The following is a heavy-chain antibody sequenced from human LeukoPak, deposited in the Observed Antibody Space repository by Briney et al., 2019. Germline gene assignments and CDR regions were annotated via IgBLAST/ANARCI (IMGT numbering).Heavy chain of an antibody. CDR1: GFTFSNYN. CDR2: ITLSSSTK. CDR3: AREPTYTSSWHTSYDH. Sequence: PGGSLRLSCAASGFTFSNYNMNWVRQAPGKGLEWVSYITLSSSTKYYADSVKGRFTISRDNAKNSLYLQMNSLRAEDTAIYYCAREPTYTSSWHTSYDHWGQGTLVTVSS. D-gene: IGHD6-13*01. V-gene: IGHV3-48*01. J-gene: IGHJ5*02.